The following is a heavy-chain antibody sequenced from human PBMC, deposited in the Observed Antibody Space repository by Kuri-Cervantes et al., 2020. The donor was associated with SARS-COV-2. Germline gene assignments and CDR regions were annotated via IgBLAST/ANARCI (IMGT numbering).Heavy chain of an antibody. V-gene: IGHV1-46*01. Sequence: ASVKVSCKASGYTFIDYYMHWVRQAPGQGLEWMGMVKTNSGNTLYAQFFQGRVTMTRDTSTSTVYMELSSLTSEDTAIYYCYCAPKEGFDSWGQGTLVTVSS. CDR1: GYTFIDYY. CDR2: VKTNSGNT. J-gene: IGHJ4*02. D-gene: IGHD2-21*01. CDR3: YCAPKEGFDS.